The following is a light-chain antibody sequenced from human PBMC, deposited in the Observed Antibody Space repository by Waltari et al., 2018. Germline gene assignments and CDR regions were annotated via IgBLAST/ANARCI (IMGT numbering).Light chain of an antibody. CDR2: KAS. CDR3: QQYNTYPAT. Sequence: DIQMTQSPSSLSASVGARVTITCRASQRISYWLAWYQQKPGKAPKLLVYKASSLESGVPSRFSGSVSVTEYTLTISSLQPDDFATYYCQQYNTYPATFGQGTKVEIK. J-gene: IGKJ2*01. V-gene: IGKV1-5*03. CDR1: QRISYW.